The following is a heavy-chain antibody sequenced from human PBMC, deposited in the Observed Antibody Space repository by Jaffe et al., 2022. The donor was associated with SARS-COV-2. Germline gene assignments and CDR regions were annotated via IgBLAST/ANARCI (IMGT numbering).Heavy chain of an antibody. J-gene: IGHJ4*02. CDR2: INTNTGNP. Sequence: QVQLVQSGSELKKPGASVKVSCKASGYTFTSYAMNWVRQAPGQGLEWMGWINTNTGNPTYAQGFTGRFVFSLDTSVSTAYLQISSLKAEDTAVYYCARVGAHGGNSGLGSVCYWGQGTLVTVSS. D-gene: IGHD2-21*02. CDR3: ARVGAHGGNSGLGSVCY. V-gene: IGHV7-4-1*02. CDR1: GYTFTSYA.